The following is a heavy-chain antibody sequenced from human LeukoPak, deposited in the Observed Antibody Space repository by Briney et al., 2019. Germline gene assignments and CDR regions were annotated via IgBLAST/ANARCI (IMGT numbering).Heavy chain of an antibody. CDR2: INQGGET. D-gene: IGHD3-10*02. CDR3: AELGITMIGGV. V-gene: IGHV3-7*01. J-gene: IGHJ6*04. Sequence: GGSLRLSCEASGFTFGTFWMRWVRQAPGEGLEWVANINQGGETDYVDSVKGRFTIARDDSKNLLYLQMNSLRAEDTAVYYCAELGITMIGGVWGKGTTVTISS. CDR1: GFTFGTFW.